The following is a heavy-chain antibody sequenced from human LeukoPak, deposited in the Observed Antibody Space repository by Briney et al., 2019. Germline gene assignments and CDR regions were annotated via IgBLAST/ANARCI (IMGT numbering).Heavy chain of an antibody. Sequence: ASVKVSCKASGGTFSSYAISWVRQTPGQGLEWMGGIIPIFGTANYAQKFQGRVTITADESTSTAYMELSSLRSEDTAVYYCARFHYGDYHYYYMDVWGKGTTVTVSS. CDR2: IIPIFGTA. D-gene: IGHD4-17*01. J-gene: IGHJ6*03. CDR3: ARFHYGDYHYYYMDV. CDR1: GGTFSSYA. V-gene: IGHV1-69*13.